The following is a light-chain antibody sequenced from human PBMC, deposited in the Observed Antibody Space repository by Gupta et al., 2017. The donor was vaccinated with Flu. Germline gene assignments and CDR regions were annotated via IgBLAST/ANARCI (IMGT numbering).Light chain of an antibody. J-gene: IGLJ1*01. CDR3: SSYTSGSTFYV. V-gene: IGLV2-14*01. Sequence: QSALTQPASVSGSPGQSITISCSRTSSDVGRSDSVSWYQQHPDKAPKLIIFDVTNRPSGVSSRFSGSKSGNTASLTISGLQAEDETDYYCSSYTSGSTFYVFGTGTKVTVL. CDR2: DVT. CDR1: SSDVGRSDS.